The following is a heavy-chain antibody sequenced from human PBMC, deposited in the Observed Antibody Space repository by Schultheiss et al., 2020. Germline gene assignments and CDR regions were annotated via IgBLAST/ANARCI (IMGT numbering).Heavy chain of an antibody. CDR1: GGSISSGSYY. CDR3: ARDEGQYDFWSGYWVHGMDV. CDR2: IYDSGST. Sequence: SETLSLTGTVSGGSISSGSYYWSWIRQPAGKGLEWIGRIYDSGSTYYNPSLKSRVTISVDTSKNQFSLKLSSVTAADTAVYYCARDEGQYDFWSGYWVHGMDVGGQGTTVTVSS. V-gene: IGHV4-61*02. D-gene: IGHD3-3*01. J-gene: IGHJ6*02.